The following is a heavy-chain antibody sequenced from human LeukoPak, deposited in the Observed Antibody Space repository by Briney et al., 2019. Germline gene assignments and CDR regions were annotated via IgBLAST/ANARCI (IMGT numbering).Heavy chain of an antibody. J-gene: IGHJ4*02. V-gene: IGHV3-30*18. CDR2: ISYDGSNK. Sequence: GGSLRLSCAASEFTFSSYGMHWVRQAPGKGLEWVAFISYDGSNKYYADSVKGRFTISRDNSKNTLYLQMNSLRAEDTAVYYCAKDPGMVRGVILVFDYWGQGTLVTVSS. CDR3: AKDPGMVRGVILVFDY. D-gene: IGHD3-10*01. CDR1: EFTFSSYG.